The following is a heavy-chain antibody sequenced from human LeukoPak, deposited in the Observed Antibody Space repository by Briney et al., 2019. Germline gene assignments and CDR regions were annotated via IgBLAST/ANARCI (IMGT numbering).Heavy chain of an antibody. Sequence: SETLSLTCAVYGGSFSGYYWSWIRQPPGKGLEWIGEINHSGSTNYNPSLKSRVTISVDTSKNQFSLKLSSVTAADTAVYYCARYSSSSSFFDYWGQGTLVTVS. J-gene: IGHJ4*02. CDR3: ARYSSSSSFFDY. CDR1: GGSFSGYY. CDR2: INHSGST. D-gene: IGHD6-6*01. V-gene: IGHV4-34*01.